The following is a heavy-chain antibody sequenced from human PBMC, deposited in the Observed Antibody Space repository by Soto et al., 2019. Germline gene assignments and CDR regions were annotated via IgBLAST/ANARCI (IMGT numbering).Heavy chain of an antibody. Sequence: QVQLQESGPGLVKPSQTLSLTCTVSGDSISSDHYYWSWIRQPPGKGLEWIGYISNSGSTYYNPSLKGRLSISLETSKSQFSLNLSSVTAADTAVYSCARIDYDPYSFDHWGQGTLVTVSS. CDR2: ISNSGST. CDR3: ARIDYDPYSFDH. V-gene: IGHV4-30-4*01. J-gene: IGHJ4*02. CDR1: GDSISSDHYY. D-gene: IGHD4-17*01.